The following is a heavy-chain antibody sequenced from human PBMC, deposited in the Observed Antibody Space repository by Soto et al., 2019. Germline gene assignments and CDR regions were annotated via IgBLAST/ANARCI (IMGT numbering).Heavy chain of an antibody. CDR1: GYTFTSYA. CDR2: INTNTGNP. V-gene: IGHV7-4-1*01. D-gene: IGHD1-1*01. CDR3: ARAADTGLNDFFDY. Sequence: ASVKVSCKASGYTFTSYAMNWVRQAPGQGLEWMGWINTNTGNPTYAQGFTGRFVFSLDTSVSTAYLQICSLKAEDTAVYYCARAADTGLNDFFDYWGQGTLVTVSS. J-gene: IGHJ4*02.